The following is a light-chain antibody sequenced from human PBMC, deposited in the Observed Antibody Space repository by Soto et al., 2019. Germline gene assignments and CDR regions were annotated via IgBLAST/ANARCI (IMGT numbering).Light chain of an antibody. CDR2: QDT. J-gene: IGLJ2*01. CDR1: KLGDKY. CDR3: QAWDSSTAV. V-gene: IGLV3-1*01. Sequence: SYELTQPPSVSVSPGQTASLTCSGDKLGDKYVCWYQQKPGQSPVAVIYQDTKRPSGIPERFSGSNSGNTATLTISGTQAMDEADYYCQAWDSSTAVFGGGTKLTVL.